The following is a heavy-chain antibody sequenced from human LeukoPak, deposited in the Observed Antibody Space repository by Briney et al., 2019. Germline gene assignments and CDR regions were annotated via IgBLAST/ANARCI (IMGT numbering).Heavy chain of an antibody. Sequence: SETLSLTCTVSGGSISSSSYYWGWIRQPPGKGLEWIGSIYYSGSTYYNPSLKSRVTISVDTSKNQFSLKLSSVTAADTAVYYCASLYSSSWYDLDYYYYYMDVWGKGTTVTVSS. V-gene: IGHV4-39*07. CDR2: IYYSGST. J-gene: IGHJ6*03. D-gene: IGHD6-13*01. CDR1: GGSISSSSYY. CDR3: ASLYSSSWYDLDYYYYYMDV.